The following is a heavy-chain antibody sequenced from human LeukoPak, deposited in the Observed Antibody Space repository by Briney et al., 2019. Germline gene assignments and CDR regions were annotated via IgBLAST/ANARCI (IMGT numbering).Heavy chain of an antibody. CDR1: GFTFSSYA. CDR2: ISGSGGST. V-gene: IGHV3-23*01. Sequence: GGSLRLSCAAAGFTFSSYAMSWVRQALGKGLEWVSAISGSGGSTYYADSVKGRFTISRDNSKNTLYLQMNSLRAEDTAVYYCAKLRLQLSDYWGQGTLVTVSS. D-gene: IGHD5-24*01. CDR3: AKLRLQLSDY. J-gene: IGHJ4*02.